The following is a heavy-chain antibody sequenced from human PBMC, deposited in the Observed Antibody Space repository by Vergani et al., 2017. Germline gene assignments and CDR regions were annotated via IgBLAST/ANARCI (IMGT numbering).Heavy chain of an antibody. D-gene: IGHD2-8*01. Sequence: QVKLQESGPGLLKPSQTLSLTCTVSGESIRSDSHYCSCLRQPAGKGPEWFVHHHTGRSTDLNPSFKSRVSISVDTSKSQFSLKLNSVTVADTAVYYCARSRPYCTSGSCPAVWGQGTLVTVSS. CDR1: GESIRSDSHY. V-gene: IGHV4-61*02. CDR2: HHTGRST. CDR3: ARSRPYCTSGSCPAV. J-gene: IGHJ4*02.